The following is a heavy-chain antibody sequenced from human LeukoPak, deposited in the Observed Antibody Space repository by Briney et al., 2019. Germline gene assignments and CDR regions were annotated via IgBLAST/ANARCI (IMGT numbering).Heavy chain of an antibody. J-gene: IGHJ6*02. CDR1: GYTLTELS. Sequence: ASVKVSCKVSGYTLTELSMHWVRQAPGKGLEWMGGFDPEDGETIYAQKFQGRVTMTEDTSTDTAYMELSSLRSEDTAAYYCATSQELPDYYYGMDVWGQGTTVTVSS. CDR2: FDPEDGET. CDR3: ATSQELPDYYYGMDV. V-gene: IGHV1-24*01. D-gene: IGHD1-26*01.